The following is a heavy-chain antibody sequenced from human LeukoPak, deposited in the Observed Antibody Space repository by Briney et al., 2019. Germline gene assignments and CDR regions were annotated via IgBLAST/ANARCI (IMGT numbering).Heavy chain of an antibody. D-gene: IGHD3-22*01. CDR2: INHSGST. CDR3: AGTYYYDGSGY. Sequence: PSETLSLTCAVYGGSFSGYYWSWIRQPPGKGLEWIGEINHSGSTNYNPSLKSRVTISVDTSKNQFSLKLSSVTAADTAVYYCAGTYYYDGSGYWGQGTLVTVSS. CDR1: GGSFSGYY. J-gene: IGHJ4*02. V-gene: IGHV4-34*01.